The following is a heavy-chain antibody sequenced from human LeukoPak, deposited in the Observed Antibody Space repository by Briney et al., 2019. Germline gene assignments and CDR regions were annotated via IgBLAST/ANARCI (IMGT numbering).Heavy chain of an antibody. V-gene: IGHV3-20*04. CDR2: INWNGDGT. Sequence: GSLRLSCAASGFIFDDYGMCWVRQAPGKGLEWVSGINWNGDGTGYADSVKGRFTISRDTPKNSLYLQMNSLRAEDTALYYCARVVAVYGFYYFDYWGQGTLVTVSS. J-gene: IGHJ4*02. CDR1: GFIFDDYG. CDR3: ARVVAVYGFYYFDY. D-gene: IGHD3/OR15-3a*01.